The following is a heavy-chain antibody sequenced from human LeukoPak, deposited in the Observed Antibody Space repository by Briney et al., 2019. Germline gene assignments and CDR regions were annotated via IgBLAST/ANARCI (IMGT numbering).Heavy chain of an antibody. CDR2: ISSSSSYI. V-gene: IGHV3-21*03. J-gene: IGHJ3*02. Sequence: GGSLRLSCASSGFTFSSYSMNWVRQAPGKGLEGGSSISSSSSYIYYADSVKGRFTISRDNAKTSLYLQMNSLKTEDTAVYYCTTVIQGTYYDILSPLGAFDIWGQGTMVTVSS. CDR1: GFTFSSYS. D-gene: IGHD3-9*01. CDR3: TTVIQGTYYDILSPLGAFDI.